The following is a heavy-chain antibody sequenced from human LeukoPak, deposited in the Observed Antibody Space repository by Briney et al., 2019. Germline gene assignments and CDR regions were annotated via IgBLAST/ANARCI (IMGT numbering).Heavy chain of an antibody. CDR1: GGTFSSYA. CDR3: ARSVYCSGGSCRDAFDI. Sequence: ASVKVSCKASGGTFSSYAISWVRQAPGQGLEWMGGIIPIFGTANYAQKFQGRVTITADESTSTAYMELSSLRSEDTAVYYCARSVYCSGGSCRDAFDIWGQGTMVTVSS. D-gene: IGHD2-15*01. J-gene: IGHJ3*02. V-gene: IGHV1-69*13. CDR2: IIPIFGTA.